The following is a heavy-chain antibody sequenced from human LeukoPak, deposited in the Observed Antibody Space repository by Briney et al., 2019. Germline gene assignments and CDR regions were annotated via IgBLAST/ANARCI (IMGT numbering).Heavy chain of an antibody. Sequence: SETLSLTCTVSGNSISSGDNYWSWLRQPPGKGLEWIGRIYTSGSTNYNPSLKSRVTISVDTSKNQFSLKLNSVTPADTAVYYCATLTGGDDAFDIWGQGTMVTVSS. V-gene: IGHV4-61*02. CDR2: IYTSGST. CDR1: GNSISSGDNY. D-gene: IGHD4-23*01. J-gene: IGHJ3*02. CDR3: ATLTGGDDAFDI.